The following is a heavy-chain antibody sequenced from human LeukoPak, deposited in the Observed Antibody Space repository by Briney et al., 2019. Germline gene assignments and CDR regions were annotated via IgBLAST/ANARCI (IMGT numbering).Heavy chain of an antibody. CDR1: GSTFSSLV. J-gene: IGHJ4*02. CDR3: GKEVGGSGTYYLQY. V-gene: IGHV3-23*01. Sequence: PGGSLRLSCAASGSTFSSLVMSWVRQTPGKGLEWVSSINGRGSDTHYADSVKGRFTISRDNSKDTLYLQMNSLRPEDTAIYYCGKEVGGSGTYYLQYWGQGTLVSVSS. D-gene: IGHD3-10*01. CDR2: INGRGSDT.